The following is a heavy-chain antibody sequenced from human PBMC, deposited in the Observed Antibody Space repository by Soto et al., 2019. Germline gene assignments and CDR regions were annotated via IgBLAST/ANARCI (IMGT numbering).Heavy chain of an antibody. CDR1: GFTFSGHY. J-gene: IGHJ4*02. D-gene: IGHD2-21*02. Sequence: PGWSLRLSCEGSGFTFSGHYMDWVRQAPGKGLEWLGRIRNKPNGHTTAYAASVKGRFTISRDDSKNLVYLQMNSLKSEDTALYYCSTTVITAPLFEYWGQGTLVAVSS. V-gene: IGHV3-72*01. CDR3: STTVITAPLFEY. CDR2: IRNKPNGHTT.